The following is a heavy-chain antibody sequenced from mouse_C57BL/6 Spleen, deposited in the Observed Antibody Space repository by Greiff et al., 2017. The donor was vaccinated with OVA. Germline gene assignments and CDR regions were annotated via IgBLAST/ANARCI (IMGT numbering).Heavy chain of an antibody. CDR2: IWRGGST. Sequence: QVQLQQSGPGLVQPSQSLSITCTVSGFSLTSYGVHWVRQSPGKGLEWLGVIWRGGSTDYNAAFMSRLSITKDNSKSQVFFKMNRLQADDTAIYYCAKNYPHGSSFWYFDVWGTGTTVTVSS. J-gene: IGHJ1*03. D-gene: IGHD1-1*01. V-gene: IGHV2-5*01. CDR3: AKNYPHGSSFWYFDV. CDR1: GFSLTSYG.